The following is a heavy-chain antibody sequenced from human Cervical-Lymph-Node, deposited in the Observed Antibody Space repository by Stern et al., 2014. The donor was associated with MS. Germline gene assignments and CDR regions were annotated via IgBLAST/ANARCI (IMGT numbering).Heavy chain of an antibody. V-gene: IGHV3-33*01. CDR3: ARGIWNYEGMGY. D-gene: IGHD1-7*01. Sequence: VQLVESGGGVVQPGRSLRLSCAASGFTFSNYGMHWVRQAPGKGLEWLAVIWYDGNKKYYADSVKGRFTISRDNSKNTLFLQMSSLTAEDTALYYCARGIWNYEGMGYWGQGTLVTVSS. CDR1: GFTFSNYG. CDR2: IWYDGNKK. J-gene: IGHJ4*02.